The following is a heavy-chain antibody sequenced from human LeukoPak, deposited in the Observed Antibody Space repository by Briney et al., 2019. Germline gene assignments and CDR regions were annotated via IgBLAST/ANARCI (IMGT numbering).Heavy chain of an antibody. CDR1: GFTFSSYW. V-gene: IGHV3-74*01. Sequence: PGGSLRLSCVASGFTFSSYWMHWVRQAPGKGLVWVSRINSDESSTSYADSVKGRFTISRDNAKNSLYLQMNSLRAEDTAVYYCARDQVGGNSGFDYWGQGTLVTVSS. D-gene: IGHD4-23*01. CDR3: ARDQVGGNSGFDY. CDR2: INSDESST. J-gene: IGHJ4*02.